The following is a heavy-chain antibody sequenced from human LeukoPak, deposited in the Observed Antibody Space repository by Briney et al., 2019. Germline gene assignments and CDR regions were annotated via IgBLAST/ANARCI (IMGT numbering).Heavy chain of an antibody. CDR2: ISFDGNNK. D-gene: IGHD5-24*01. Sequence: PGGSLRLSCAASGFTFSSYAMHWVRQAPGKGLEWVAVISFDGNNKYYADSVKGRFTISRDNSKNTLYLQMNSLRAEDTAVYYCAREGGGDGYNLNYWGQGTLVTVSS. CDR3: AREGGGDGYNLNY. CDR1: GFTFSSYA. J-gene: IGHJ4*02. V-gene: IGHV3-30*14.